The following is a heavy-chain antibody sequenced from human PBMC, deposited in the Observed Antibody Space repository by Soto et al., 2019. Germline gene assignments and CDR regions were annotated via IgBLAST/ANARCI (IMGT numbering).Heavy chain of an antibody. Sequence: QVQLQQWGAGLLKPSETLSLTCAVYGGSFSGYYWSWIRQPPGKGLEWMGEINHSGSTNYNPSLKIRVTISVDTSKNQLSLKLSSVTAAYTAVYYCARLDTALAGYYFDSWGQGTLVTVSS. CDR2: INHSGST. V-gene: IGHV4-34*01. J-gene: IGHJ4*02. CDR1: GGSFSGYY. D-gene: IGHD5-18*01. CDR3: ARLDTALAGYYFDS.